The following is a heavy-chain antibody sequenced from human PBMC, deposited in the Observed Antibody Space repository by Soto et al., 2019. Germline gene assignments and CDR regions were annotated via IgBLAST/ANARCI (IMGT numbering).Heavy chain of an antibody. CDR2: INSDGSSI. V-gene: IGHV3-74*01. D-gene: IGHD5-12*01. CDR3: TRGASGYGNFDY. J-gene: IGHJ4*02. CDR1: GFSFSTW. Sequence: EVQLVESGGGVVQPGGSLRLSCAASGFSFSTWMPWVRQAPGKGLEWLSRINSDGSSISYADSVKGRFTVSRDNAKKTLYLQINSLTAEDTAVYYCTRGASGYGNFDYWGQGVLLTVSS.